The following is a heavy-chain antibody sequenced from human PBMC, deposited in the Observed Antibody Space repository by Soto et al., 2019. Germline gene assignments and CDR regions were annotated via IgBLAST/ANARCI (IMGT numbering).Heavy chain of an antibody. V-gene: IGHV3-30*04. Sequence: QAGGSLRLSCVASRFTFSSYAMHWVRQAPGKGLEWVAVISDDGRNKFYTDFVKGRFTISRDNSKNTLYLQMNSLKAEDTAVYYCAKVVGVVAIAKDHHSAMDVSGQATTVTLS. J-gene: IGHJ6*02. D-gene: IGHD5-18*01. CDR1: RFTFSSYA. CDR3: AKVVGVVAIAKDHHSAMDV. CDR2: ISDDGRNK.